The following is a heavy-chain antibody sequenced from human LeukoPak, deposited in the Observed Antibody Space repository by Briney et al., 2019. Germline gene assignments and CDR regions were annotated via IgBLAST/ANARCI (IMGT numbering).Heavy chain of an antibody. CDR3: ARHGIQLWYQFDY. CDR1: GYSISSGYY. D-gene: IGHD5-18*01. Sequence: SETLPLTCAVSGYSISSGYYWGWIRQPPGKGLEWIGSIYHSGSTYYNPSLKSRVTISVDTSKNQFSLKLSSVTAADTAVYYCARHGIQLWYQFDYWGQGTLVTVSS. CDR2: IYHSGST. J-gene: IGHJ4*02. V-gene: IGHV4-38-2*01.